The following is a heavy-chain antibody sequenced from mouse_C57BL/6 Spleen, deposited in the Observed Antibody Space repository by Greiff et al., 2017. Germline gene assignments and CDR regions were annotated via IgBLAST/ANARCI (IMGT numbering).Heavy chain of an antibody. J-gene: IGHJ4*01. V-gene: IGHV1-26*01. D-gene: IGHD2-5*01. CDR1: GYTFTDYY. CDR2: INPNNGGT. Sequence: VQLQQSGPELVKPGASVKISCKASGYTFTDYYMNWVKQSHGKSLEWIGDINPNNGGTSYNQKFKGKATLTVDKSSSTAYMELRSLTSEDSAVYYWARNPLCYSNYEGAMDYWGQGPSVTVSS. CDR3: ARNPLCYSNYEGAMDY.